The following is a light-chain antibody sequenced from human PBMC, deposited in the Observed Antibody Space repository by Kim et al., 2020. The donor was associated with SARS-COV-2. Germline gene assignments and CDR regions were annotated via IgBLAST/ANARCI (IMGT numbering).Light chain of an antibody. CDR2: GNN. CDR1: SSKIGEGYD. Sequence: PGQRVTSSCTGSSSKIGEGYDVHWYQQLPGTAPTLLTDGNNNGPLGVPDRFAGSKSGPSASLAITGLQAEDEADYYCQSYDSRSVMFGGGTQLTVL. CDR3: QSYDSRSVM. V-gene: IGLV1-40*01. J-gene: IGLJ3*02.